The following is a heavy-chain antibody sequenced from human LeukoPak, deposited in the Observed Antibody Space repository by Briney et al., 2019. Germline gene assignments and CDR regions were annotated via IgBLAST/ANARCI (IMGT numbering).Heavy chain of an antibody. D-gene: IGHD6-19*01. CDR1: GFTFSSYA. Sequence: GGSLTLSCAASGFTFSSYAMSWVRQAPGKGLEWVSAISGSGGSTYYADSVKGRFTISRDNSKNTLYLQMNSLRAEDTAVYYCANFSPYSGWYRTYFDYWGQGTLVTVSS. V-gene: IGHV3-23*01. J-gene: IGHJ4*02. CDR3: ANFSPYSGWYRTYFDY. CDR2: ISGSGGST.